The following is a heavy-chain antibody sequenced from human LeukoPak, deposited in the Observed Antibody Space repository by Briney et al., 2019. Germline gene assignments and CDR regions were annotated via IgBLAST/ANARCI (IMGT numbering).Heavy chain of an antibody. CDR3: ARVRKDIQSMARGQNYCYYYMDV. V-gene: IGHV3-23*01. J-gene: IGHJ6*03. CDR1: GFTFSSYG. Sequence: PGGSLRLSCAASGFTFSSYGMSWVRQAPGKGLEWVSAISGSGGSTDYADSVRGRFTISRDNSKSTLYLQMNSLRAEDTAVYYCARVRKDIQSMARGQNYCYYYMDVWGKGTTVTISS. CDR2: ISGSGGST. D-gene: IGHD3-10*01.